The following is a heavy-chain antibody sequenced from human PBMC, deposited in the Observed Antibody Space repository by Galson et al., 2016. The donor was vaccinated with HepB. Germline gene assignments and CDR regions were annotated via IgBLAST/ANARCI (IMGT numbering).Heavy chain of an antibody. CDR2: IGPDPGDT. CDR1: GFTFSCYD. J-gene: IGHJ6*04. D-gene: IGHD3-10*01. Sequence: SLRLSCAASGFTFSCYDMHWVRQVTGKGLEWIAAIGPDPGDTYYSPTVKGRFTISRETAKNSLFLHMRSLRAGETAVYYCARGKSLWTTPWNYGLDVWGKGTMVTVSS. V-gene: IGHV3-13*01. CDR3: ARGKSLWTTPWNYGLDV.